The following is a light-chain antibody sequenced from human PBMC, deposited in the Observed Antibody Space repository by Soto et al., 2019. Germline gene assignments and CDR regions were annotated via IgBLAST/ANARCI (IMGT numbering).Light chain of an antibody. CDR2: EVS. CDR3: RSYAGSHVV. CDR1: SSDVGGYKY. V-gene: IGLV2-8*01. J-gene: IGLJ2*01. Sequence: QSALTQPPSASGSPGQSVTISCTGTSSDVGGYKYVSWYQQHPGKAPKLMIYEVSKRPSGVPDRFSGSKSGNPASLAVSGLQAEDEADYSCRSYAGSHVVFGGGTKLTVL.